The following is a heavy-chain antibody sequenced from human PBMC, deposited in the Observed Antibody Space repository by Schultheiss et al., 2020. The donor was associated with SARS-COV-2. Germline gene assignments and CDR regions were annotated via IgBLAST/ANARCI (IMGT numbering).Heavy chain of an antibody. J-gene: IGHJ6*02. CDR1: GFTFSSYW. Sequence: GGSLRLSFAASGFTFSSYWMHWVRQAPGKGLVWVSRINSDGSSTSYADSVKGRFTISRDNAKNTLYLQMNSLRAEDTAVYYCARDSSDFWSGYYLAYYYYYGMDVWGQGTTVTVSS. D-gene: IGHD3-3*01. CDR2: INSDGSST. V-gene: IGHV3-74*01. CDR3: ARDSSDFWSGYYLAYYYYYGMDV.